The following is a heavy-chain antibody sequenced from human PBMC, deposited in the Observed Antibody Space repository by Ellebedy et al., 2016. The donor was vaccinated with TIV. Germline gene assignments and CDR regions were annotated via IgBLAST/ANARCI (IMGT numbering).Heavy chain of an antibody. CDR2: ISGTSVTI. CDR1: GFAFNSYS. J-gene: IGHJ2*01. D-gene: IGHD4-11*01. Sequence: GGSLRLSXSASGFAFNSYSMTWVRQAPGKGLEWISCISGTSVTIYYADSVKGRFTISRDNARNSLYLQMNSLRAEDTAVYFCARKAVTGRNWYFDLWGRGTLATVSS. CDR3: ARKAVTGRNWYFDL. V-gene: IGHV3-48*01.